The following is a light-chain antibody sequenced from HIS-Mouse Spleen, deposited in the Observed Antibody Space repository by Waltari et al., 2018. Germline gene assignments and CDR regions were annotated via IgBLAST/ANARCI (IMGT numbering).Light chain of an antibody. CDR1: SPNIGRNY. CDR3: AAWDDSLSGRV. J-gene: IGLJ3*02. CDR2: RNN. Sequence: QSVLTQPPSASGTPGQRVTISCSGSSPNIGRNYVYWYQQLPGTAPKILSYRNNQRPSGVPDRFSGSKSGTSASLAISGLRSEDEADYYCAAWDDSLSGRVFGGGTKLTVL. V-gene: IGLV1-47*01.